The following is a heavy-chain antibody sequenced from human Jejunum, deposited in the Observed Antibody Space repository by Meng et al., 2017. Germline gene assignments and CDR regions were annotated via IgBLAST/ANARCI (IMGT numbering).Heavy chain of an antibody. CDR2: IYASGST. J-gene: IGHJ4*02. Sequence: QGPLQESGPGRVKPSEALSLTCTVSGGSISSYYWNWIRQPAGKGLEWIGRIYASGSTNYNPSLKSRVTMSVDTSKNQFSLKLNSVTAADTAVYYCARGQSGYLDYWGQGTLVTVSS. D-gene: IGHD3-3*01. CDR1: GGSISSYY. CDR3: ARGQSGYLDY. V-gene: IGHV4-4*07.